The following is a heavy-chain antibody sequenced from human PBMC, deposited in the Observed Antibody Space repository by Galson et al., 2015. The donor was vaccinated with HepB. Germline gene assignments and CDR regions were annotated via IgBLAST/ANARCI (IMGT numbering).Heavy chain of an antibody. CDR1: GFTFSDYY. J-gene: IGHJ5*02. CDR2: ISVSSGFT. CDR3: ARAKGNSWSRPWFDP. Sequence: SLRLSCAASGFTFSDYYMSWIRQAPGKGLEWVSYISVSSGFTKYADSVMGRFTISRDNAKNSLYLQMNSLRADDTAVYYCARAKGNSWSRPWFDPWGQGTLVTVSS. D-gene: IGHD4-11*01. V-gene: IGHV3-11*05.